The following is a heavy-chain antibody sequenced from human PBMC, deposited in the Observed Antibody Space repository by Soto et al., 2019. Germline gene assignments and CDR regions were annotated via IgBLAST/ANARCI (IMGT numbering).Heavy chain of an antibody. CDR2: INPSGGST. V-gene: IGHV1-46*03. J-gene: IGHJ4*02. D-gene: IGHD2-2*01. Sequence: ASVKVSCKASGYTFTSYYMHWVRQAHGQGLEWMGIINPSGGSTSYAQKFQGRVTMTRDTSTSTVYMELSSLRSEDTAVYYCARGNRRYCSSTSCYAHGFDYWGQGTLVTVSS. CDR3: ARGNRRYCSSTSCYAHGFDY. CDR1: GYTFTSYY.